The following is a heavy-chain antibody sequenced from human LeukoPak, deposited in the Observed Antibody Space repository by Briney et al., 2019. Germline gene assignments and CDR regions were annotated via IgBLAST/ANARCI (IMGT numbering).Heavy chain of an antibody. CDR3: ARDFMYSITCAGC. J-gene: IGHJ4*02. Sequence: GGSLRLSCAASGFTFHDYTIHWVRQVPGKGLMWVSRIKTDGSSTSYADSVKGRFTISRDNAKNTLYLQMNSLRVEDTAVYYCARDFMYSITCAGCWGQGTLVTVSS. V-gene: IGHV3-74*01. CDR1: GFTFHDYT. D-gene: IGHD6-13*01. CDR2: IKTDGSST.